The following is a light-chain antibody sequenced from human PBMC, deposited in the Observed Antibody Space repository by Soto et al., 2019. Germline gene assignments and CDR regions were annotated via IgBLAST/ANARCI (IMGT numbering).Light chain of an antibody. CDR3: QQYYSYPWT. Sequence: DIHVTQSPSTLSASVGDRVAITCRASQSIDNLSVWYQQKPGKAPKLLIYKESKLENGVPSRFSGSGSGTDFTLTINSLQPDDFATYYCQQYYSYPWTFGKGTTVEIK. CDR2: KES. V-gene: IGKV1-5*03. CDR1: QSIDNL. J-gene: IGKJ1*01.